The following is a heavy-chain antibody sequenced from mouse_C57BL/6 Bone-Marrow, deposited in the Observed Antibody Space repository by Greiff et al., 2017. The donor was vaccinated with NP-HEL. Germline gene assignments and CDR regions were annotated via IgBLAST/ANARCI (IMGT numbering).Heavy chain of an antibody. CDR1: GFTFSSYT. CDR3: ARHKDYLYAMDY. Sequence: EVKLVESGGGLVKPGGSLKLSCAASGFTFSSYTMSWVRQTPEKRLEWVATISGGGGNTYYPDSVKGRFTISRDNAKNTLYLQMSSLRSEDTALYYCARHKDYLYAMDYWGQGTSVTVSS. CDR2: ISGGGGNT. V-gene: IGHV5-9*01. J-gene: IGHJ4*01. D-gene: IGHD2-4*01.